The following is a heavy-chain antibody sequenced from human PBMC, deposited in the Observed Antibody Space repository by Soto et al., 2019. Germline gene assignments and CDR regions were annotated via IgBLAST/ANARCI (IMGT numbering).Heavy chain of an antibody. D-gene: IGHD6-19*01. Sequence: GASVKVSCKASGFTFTSSAVQWVRQARGQRLEWIGWIVVGSGNTNYAQKFQERVTITRDMSTSTAYMELSSLRSEDTAVYYCAAHSSGWYVSFEYWGQGTLVTVCS. CDR2: IVVGSGNT. J-gene: IGHJ4*02. CDR3: AAHSSGWYVSFEY. CDR1: GFTFTSSA. V-gene: IGHV1-58*01.